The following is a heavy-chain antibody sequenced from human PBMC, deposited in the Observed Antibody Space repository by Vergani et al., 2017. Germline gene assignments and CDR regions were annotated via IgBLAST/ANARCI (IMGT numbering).Heavy chain of an antibody. CDR1: GGSISSGGYY. V-gene: IGHV4-61*02. J-gene: IGHJ6*03. D-gene: IGHD2-2*01. CDR2: IYNSGST. Sequence: QVQLQESGPGLVKPSQTLSLTCTVSGGSISSGGYYWSWIRQHPGKGLEWIGRIYNSGSTNYNPSLKSRVTISADTSKNQFSLKLSSVTAADTAVYYCARWGYCISTSCIMDVWGKGTTVTVSS. CDR3: ARWGYCISTSCIMDV.